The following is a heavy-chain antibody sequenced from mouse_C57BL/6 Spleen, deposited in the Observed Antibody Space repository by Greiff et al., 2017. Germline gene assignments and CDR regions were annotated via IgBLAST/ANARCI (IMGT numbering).Heavy chain of an antibody. V-gene: IGHV14-4*01. J-gene: IGHJ3*01. Sequence: VQLQQSGAELVRPGASVKLSCTASGFNIKDDYMHWVKQRPEQGLEWIGWIDPENGDTEYASKFQGKATITADTSSNTAYLQLSSLTSEDTAVYYCTRSTMITRGFAYWGQGTLVTVSA. CDR1: GFNIKDDY. CDR2: IDPENGDT. D-gene: IGHD2-4*01. CDR3: TRSTMITRGFAY.